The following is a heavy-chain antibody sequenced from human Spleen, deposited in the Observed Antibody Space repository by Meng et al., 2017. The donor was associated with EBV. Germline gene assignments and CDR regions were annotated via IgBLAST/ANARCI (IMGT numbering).Heavy chain of an antibody. CDR3: ARGYNAWIQIPFY. D-gene: IGHD5-18*01. CDR1: GYTFTSYV. Sequence: QVQLVQSGSELKKPGASVRVSCKASGYTFTSYVMNWVRQASGQGLEWVGWINTNTGEARYAQGFTGRFVFSLDTSVSTAHLQISSLMAEDTAVYYCARGYNAWIQIPFYWGQGTLVTVSS. V-gene: IGHV7-4-1*02. J-gene: IGHJ4*02. CDR2: INTNTGEA.